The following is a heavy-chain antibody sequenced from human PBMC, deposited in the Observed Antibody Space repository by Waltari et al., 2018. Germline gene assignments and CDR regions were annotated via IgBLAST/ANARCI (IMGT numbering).Heavy chain of an antibody. CDR1: GFTFRSYG. CDR3: ARDLSSGSSAFDI. CDR2: IWYDGSNK. V-gene: IGHV3-33*01. J-gene: IGHJ3*02. D-gene: IGHD3-16*02. Sequence: QVQLVESGGGVVQPGRSLRLSCAVSGFTFRSYGMHWARQAPGMGLEWVAVIWYDGSNKFYADSLKGRFTISRDNSKNTLYLQMNSVRAEDTAVYYCARDLSSGSSAFDIWGQGTMVTVSS.